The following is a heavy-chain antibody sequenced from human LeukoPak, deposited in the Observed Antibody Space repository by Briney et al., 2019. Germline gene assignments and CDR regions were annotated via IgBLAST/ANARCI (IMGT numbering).Heavy chain of an antibody. J-gene: IGHJ3*01. CDR2: IYYSGST. Sequence: SETLSLTCTVSGGSISSYYWSWIRQPPGKGLEWIGYIYYSGSTNYNPSLKSRVTISVDTSKIQFSLKLSSVTAADTAVYYCARGGYYYDSSGYFPVWGQGTMVTVSS. D-gene: IGHD3-22*01. CDR3: ARGGYYYDSSGYFPV. V-gene: IGHV4-59*01. CDR1: GGSISSYY.